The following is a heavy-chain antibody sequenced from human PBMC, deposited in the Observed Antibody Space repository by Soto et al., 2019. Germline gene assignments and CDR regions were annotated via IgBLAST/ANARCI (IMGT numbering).Heavy chain of an antibody. CDR1: GGSFSGYY. CDR3: ARQRGYSGYGTLFDI. CDR2: IYYSGST. Sequence: PSETLSLTCAVYGGSFSGYYWSWIRQPPGKGLEWIGYIYYSGSTNYNPSLKGRVTISVDTSKNQFSLKLSSVTAADTAVYYCARQRGYSGYGTLFDIWGQGTMVT. V-gene: IGHV4-59*08. J-gene: IGHJ3*02. D-gene: IGHD5-12*01.